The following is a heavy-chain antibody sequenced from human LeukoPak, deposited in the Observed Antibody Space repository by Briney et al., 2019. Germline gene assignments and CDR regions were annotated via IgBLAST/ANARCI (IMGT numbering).Heavy chain of an antibody. CDR3: ARDPLSGGAFDI. CDR2: INPSGGST. Sequence: ASVKVSCKXSGYIFTSYSMHWVRQAPGQGLERMGIINPSGGSTSYAQKFQGRVTMTRDTSTSTVYMELSSLRSDDTAMYYCARDPLSGGAFDIWGQGTMVTVSS. J-gene: IGHJ3*02. V-gene: IGHV1-46*03. D-gene: IGHD3-10*01. CDR1: GYIFTSYS.